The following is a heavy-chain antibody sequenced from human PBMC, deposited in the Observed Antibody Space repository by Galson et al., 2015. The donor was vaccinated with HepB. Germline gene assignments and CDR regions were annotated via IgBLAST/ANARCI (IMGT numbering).Heavy chain of an antibody. D-gene: IGHD6-13*01. CDR2: IYHSGST. J-gene: IGHJ5*02. CDR1: GGSISSSSYY. V-gene: IGHV4-39*07. Sequence: LSLTCTVSGGSISSSSYYWGWIRQPPGKGLEWIGEIYHSGSTNYNPSLKSRVTISVDKSKNQFSLKLSSVTAADTAVYYCARGRIAAAGSLGEVDPWGQGTLVTVSS. CDR3: ARGRIAAAGSLGEVDP.